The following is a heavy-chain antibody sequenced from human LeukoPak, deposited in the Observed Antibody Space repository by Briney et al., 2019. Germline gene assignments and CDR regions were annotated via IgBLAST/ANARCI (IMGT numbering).Heavy chain of an antibody. CDR1: GYTFTSYD. CDR2: MNPNSGNT. Sequence: ASVKVSCKASGYTFTSYDISWVRQATGQGLEWMGWMNPNSGNTGYAQKFQGRVTMTRNTSISTAYMELSSLRSEDTAVYYCARGLNSYGYFVPFDPWGQGTLVTVSS. J-gene: IGHJ5*02. V-gene: IGHV1-8*01. CDR3: ARGLNSYGYFVPFDP. D-gene: IGHD5-18*01.